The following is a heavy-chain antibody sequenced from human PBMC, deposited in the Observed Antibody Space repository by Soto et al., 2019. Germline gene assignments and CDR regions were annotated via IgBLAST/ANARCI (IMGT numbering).Heavy chain of an antibody. CDR2: ISSSSSYI. CDR1: GFTFSSYS. Sequence: PGGSLRLSCAASGFTFSSYSMNWVRQAPGKGLEWVSSISSSSSYIYYADTVKGRFTISRDNAKNSLYLQMNSLRAEDTAVYYCARDKGRGRITMVRGPNGYYGMDVWGQGTTVTVSS. CDR3: ARDKGRGRITMVRGPNGYYGMDV. D-gene: IGHD3-10*01. J-gene: IGHJ6*02. V-gene: IGHV3-21*01.